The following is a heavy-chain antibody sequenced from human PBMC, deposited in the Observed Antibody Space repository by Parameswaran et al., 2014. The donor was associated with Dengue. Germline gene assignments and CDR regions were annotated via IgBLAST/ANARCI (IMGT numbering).Heavy chain of an antibody. D-gene: IGHD3-10*01. CDR3: ARGAVLWFGTNHGGFDY. Sequence: VRQMPGKGLEWIGEINHSGSTNYNPSLKSRVTISVDTSKNQFSLKLSSVTAADTAVYYCARGAVLWFGTNHGGFDYWGQGTLVTVSS. J-gene: IGHJ4*02. V-gene: IGHV4-34*01. CDR2: INHSGST.